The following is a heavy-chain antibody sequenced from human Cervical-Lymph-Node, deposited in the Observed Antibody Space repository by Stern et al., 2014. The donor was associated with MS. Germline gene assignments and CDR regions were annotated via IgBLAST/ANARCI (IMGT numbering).Heavy chain of an antibody. CDR2: LSGSGEKT. V-gene: IGHV3-23*04. J-gene: IGHJ4*02. CDR3: AKDRLMMRAFYFDN. D-gene: IGHD2-8*01. CDR1: GFSFRSFA. Sequence: EVQLVDSGGDFVQPGGSLRLSCEASGFSFRSFAMSWVRQAPGKGLEWVSGLSGSGEKTYYAESLKGRFTISRDNTKNTLYLQMNSLRAEDTAVYYCAKDRLMMRAFYFDNWGQGTRVTVSS.